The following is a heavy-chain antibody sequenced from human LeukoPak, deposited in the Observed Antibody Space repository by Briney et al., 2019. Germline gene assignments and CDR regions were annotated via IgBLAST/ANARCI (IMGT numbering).Heavy chain of an antibody. Sequence: GGSLRLSCAASGFTFSSSAMSWVRQAPGKGLEWVSAITGSGGRTYYADSVKGRFTISRDNSRDRLYLETNSLRAEDTAVYYCARVTYGSGTYGAFDYWGQGTLVTVSS. V-gene: IGHV3-23*01. J-gene: IGHJ4*02. CDR2: ITGSGGRT. D-gene: IGHD3-10*01. CDR3: ARVTYGSGTYGAFDY. CDR1: GFTFSSSA.